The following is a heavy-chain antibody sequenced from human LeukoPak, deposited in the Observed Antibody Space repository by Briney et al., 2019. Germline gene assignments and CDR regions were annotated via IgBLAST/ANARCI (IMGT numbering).Heavy chain of an antibody. J-gene: IGHJ6*03. CDR2: INQDGGEK. CDR1: GLTFSSDW. Sequence: GRSLRLACAASGLTFSSDWISWVRQPPGKWLEWVANINQDGGEKYCVYSVKGRFIISRDNAKSSLYLQMSSLRAEDTAVYYCARAKAAQFVYYFYMDVWGKGTTVSVSS. D-gene: IGHD2-15*01. CDR3: ARAKAAQFVYYFYMDV. V-gene: IGHV3-7*01.